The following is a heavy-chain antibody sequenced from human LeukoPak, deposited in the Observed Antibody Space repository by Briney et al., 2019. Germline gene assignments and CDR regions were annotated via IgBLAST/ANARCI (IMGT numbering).Heavy chain of an antibody. V-gene: IGHV3-74*01. Sequence: PGGSLRLSCAASGFTFSSYWMHWVRQAPGKGLVWVSRIVIDGSSTTYADSVKGRFTISRDNAKNTLYLQMNSLKTEDTAVYYCTTGTRTGLFDYWGQGTLVTVSS. D-gene: IGHD3/OR15-3a*01. CDR1: GFTFSSYW. J-gene: IGHJ4*02. CDR3: TTGTRTGLFDY. CDR2: IVIDGSST.